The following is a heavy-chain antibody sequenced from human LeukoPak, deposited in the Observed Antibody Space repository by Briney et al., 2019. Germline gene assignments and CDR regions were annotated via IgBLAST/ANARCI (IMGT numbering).Heavy chain of an antibody. J-gene: IGHJ6*03. CDR2: IYTSGST. Sequence: PSETLSLTCAVYGGSFSGYYWSWIRQPAGKGLEWIGRIYTSGSTNYSPSLKSRVTISVDRSKNQFSLKLSSVTAADTAVYYCARTYCGGDCRGYYYHYYMDVWGKGTTVTISS. CDR3: ARTYCGGDCRGYYYHYYMDV. D-gene: IGHD2-21*02. V-gene: IGHV4-59*10. CDR1: GGSFSGYY.